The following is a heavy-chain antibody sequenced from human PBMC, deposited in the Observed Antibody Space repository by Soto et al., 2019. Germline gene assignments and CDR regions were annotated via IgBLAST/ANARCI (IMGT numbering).Heavy chain of an antibody. CDR2: IKQDGSEK. J-gene: IGHJ3*02. Sequence: SSSSYYWGWVRQAPGKGLEWVANIKQDGSEKYYVDSVKGRFTISRDNAKNSLYLQMNSLRAEDTAVYYCARGDGSGWYFDAFDIWGQGTMVTVSS. CDR1: SSSSYY. D-gene: IGHD6-19*01. CDR3: ARGDGSGWYFDAFDI. V-gene: IGHV3-7*03.